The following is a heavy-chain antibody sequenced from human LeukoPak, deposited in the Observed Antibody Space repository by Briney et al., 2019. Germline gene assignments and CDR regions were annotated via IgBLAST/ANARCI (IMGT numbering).Heavy chain of an antibody. CDR1: GGTFSTYA. CDR3: ARDITGLGSGSYALDY. Sequence: ASVKVSCKASGGTFSTYAISWVRQAPRQGLEWMGGIIPIFGTAKYAQKFQGRVTITADESTSTAYMELSSLRSEDTAVYYCARDITGLGSGSYALDYWGQGTLVTVSS. J-gene: IGHJ4*02. V-gene: IGHV1-69*13. CDR2: IIPIFGTA. D-gene: IGHD3-10*01.